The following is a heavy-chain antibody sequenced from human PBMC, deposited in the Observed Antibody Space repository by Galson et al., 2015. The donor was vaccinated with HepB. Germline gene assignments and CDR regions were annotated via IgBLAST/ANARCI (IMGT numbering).Heavy chain of an antibody. Sequence: SLRLSCAASGFTFSSYAMHWVRQAPGKGLEWVAVISYDGSNKYYADSVKGRFTISRDNSKNTLYLQMNSLRAEDTAVYYCARGQDTAMVTGFDYWGQGTLVTVSS. CDR2: ISYDGSNK. V-gene: IGHV3-30*04. D-gene: IGHD5-18*01. J-gene: IGHJ4*02. CDR1: GFTFSSYA. CDR3: ARGQDTAMVTGFDY.